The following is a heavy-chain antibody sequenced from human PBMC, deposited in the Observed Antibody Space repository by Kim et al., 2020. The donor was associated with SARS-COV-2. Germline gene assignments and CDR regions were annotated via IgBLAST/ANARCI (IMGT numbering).Heavy chain of an antibody. CDR1: GFTFSNAW. CDR2: IKSKTDGGTT. Sequence: GGSLRLSCAASGFTFSNAWMSWVRQAPGKGLEWVGRIKSKTDGGTTDYAAPVKGRFTISRDDSKNTLYLQMNSLKTEDTAVYYCTTEWQNVLRFLEWLSQENWFDPWGQGTLVTVSS. V-gene: IGHV3-15*01. CDR3: TTEWQNVLRFLEWLSQENWFDP. J-gene: IGHJ5*02. D-gene: IGHD3-3*01.